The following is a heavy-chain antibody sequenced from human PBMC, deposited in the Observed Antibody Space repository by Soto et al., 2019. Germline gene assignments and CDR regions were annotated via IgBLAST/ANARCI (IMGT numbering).Heavy chain of an antibody. CDR1: GYTFTSYG. CDR3: ARDPWELLAGSYYYGMDV. V-gene: IGHV1-18*01. Sequence: ASVKVSCKASGYTFTSYGISWVRQAPGQGLEWMGWISAYNGNTNYAQKLQGRVTMTTDTSTSTAYMELRSLRSDDTAVYYCARDPWELLAGSYYYGMDVWGQGTTVTVSS. J-gene: IGHJ6*02. D-gene: IGHD1-26*01. CDR2: ISAYNGNT.